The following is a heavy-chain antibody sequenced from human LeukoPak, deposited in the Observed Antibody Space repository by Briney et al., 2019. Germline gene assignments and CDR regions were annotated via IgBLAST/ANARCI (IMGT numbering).Heavy chain of an antibody. V-gene: IGHV3-74*01. CDR3: ARDNGYDILTGYGYYFDY. D-gene: IGHD3-9*01. CDR1: GVTFSSYW. Sequence: GGSLRLSCAASGVTFSSYWMHWVRQAPGKGLVWVSRINTDGSSTSYADSVKGRFTISRDNSKNKLFLQMNSLRAEDTAVYYCARDNGYDILTGYGYYFDYWGQGTLVTVSS. J-gene: IGHJ4*02. CDR2: INTDGSST.